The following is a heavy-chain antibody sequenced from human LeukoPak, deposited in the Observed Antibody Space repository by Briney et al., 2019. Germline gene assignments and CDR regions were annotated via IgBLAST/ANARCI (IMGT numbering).Heavy chain of an antibody. J-gene: IGHJ3*02. Sequence: ASVKVSCKASGYTFTGYYMHWVRQAPGQGLEWMGWINPNSGGTNYAQKFQGRVTMTRDTSISTAYMELSRLRSDDTAVYYCARVLNIPESASDISGQGTIGPVSS. V-gene: IGHV1-2*02. D-gene: IGHD2/OR15-2a*01. CDR1: GYTFTGYY. CDR3: ARVLNIPESASDI. CDR2: INPNSGGT.